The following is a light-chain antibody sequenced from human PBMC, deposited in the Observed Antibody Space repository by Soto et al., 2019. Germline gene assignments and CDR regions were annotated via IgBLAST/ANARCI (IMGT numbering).Light chain of an antibody. CDR2: DAS. Sequence: DIQMTQSPSSPSASVGDRVTITCRASQSVSNWLAWYQQKPGKAPNLLIYDASTLESGVPSRFSGSGSGTEFTLTISSLQPEDFATYYCQQFHSFSRTFGQGTKVDI. CDR3: QQFHSFSRT. CDR1: QSVSNW. J-gene: IGKJ1*01. V-gene: IGKV1-5*01.